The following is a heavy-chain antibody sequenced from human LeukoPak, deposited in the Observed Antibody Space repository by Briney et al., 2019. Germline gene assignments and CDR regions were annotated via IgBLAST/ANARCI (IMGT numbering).Heavy chain of an antibody. D-gene: IGHD2-15*01. J-gene: IGHJ4*02. CDR3: ARVVEAASGFDY. Sequence: GGSLRLSCAASGFTFSSYAMSWVRQAPGKGLVWVSRINSDGSTTTYADSVKGRFAISRDNAKNTLYLQMNSLRAEDTAVYYCARVVEAASGFDYWGQGTLVTVSS. CDR1: GFTFSSYA. CDR2: INSDGSTT. V-gene: IGHV3-74*01.